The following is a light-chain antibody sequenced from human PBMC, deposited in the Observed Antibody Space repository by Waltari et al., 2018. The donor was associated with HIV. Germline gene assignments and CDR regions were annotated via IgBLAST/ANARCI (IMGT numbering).Light chain of an antibody. CDR2: EVT. CDR3: SSYAGSNIYVV. CDR1: SSDVGGYNF. V-gene: IGLV2-8*01. Sequence: QSALTQPPSASGSPGQSVTISCTGTSSDVGGYNFVSWYQQHPGKAPKLMIYEVTKRPSGVPDRFSGSKSGNTASLTVSRLQAEDEADYFCSSYAGSNIYVVFGGGTKLTVL. J-gene: IGLJ2*01.